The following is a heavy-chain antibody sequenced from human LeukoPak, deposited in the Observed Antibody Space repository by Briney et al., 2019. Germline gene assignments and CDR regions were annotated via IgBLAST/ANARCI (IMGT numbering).Heavy chain of an antibody. J-gene: IGHJ3*01. CDR3: ARPRSEKSLGWHEAFDV. V-gene: IGHV1-69*13. Sequence: SVKVSCKASGGAFNSYAISWVRQAPGQGPEWMGGIIPIFDRADYAQRFQGRATITADESTSTVYMELTSLRSEDTAVYYCARPRSEKSLGWHEAFDVWGQGTRVTVSS. CDR2: IIPIFDRA. D-gene: IGHD6-19*01. CDR1: GGAFNSYA.